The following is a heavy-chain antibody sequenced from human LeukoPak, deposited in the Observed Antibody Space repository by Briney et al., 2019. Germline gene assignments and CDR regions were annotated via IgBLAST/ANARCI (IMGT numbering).Heavy chain of an antibody. Sequence: SETLSLTCTVSGGSISSGSYYWSWIRQPAGKGLEWIGRIYTSGSTNYNPSLKSRVTISLDTSKNQFSLRLNSVTAADTAVYYCARDRDGYNFRFDYWGQGPLVTVSS. CDR1: GGSISSGSYY. J-gene: IGHJ4*02. CDR2: IYTSGST. D-gene: IGHD5-24*01. V-gene: IGHV4-61*02. CDR3: ARDRDGYNFRFDY.